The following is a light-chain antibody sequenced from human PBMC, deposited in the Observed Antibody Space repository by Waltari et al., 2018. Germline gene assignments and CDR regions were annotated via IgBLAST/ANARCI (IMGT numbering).Light chain of an antibody. V-gene: IGLV4-69*01. CDR3: QTGVFGIWV. CDR2: VNSDGRT. CDR1: SGPSSYA. J-gene: IGLJ3*02. Sequence: QLMLPQSPSASASLGPSFKITCTLSSGPSSYALAWLQQQPEKGPRYLMTVNSDGRTIKGDGIPDRFAGASSGAERYLTISSLQSEDEADYYCQTGVFGIWVFGGGTKLTVL.